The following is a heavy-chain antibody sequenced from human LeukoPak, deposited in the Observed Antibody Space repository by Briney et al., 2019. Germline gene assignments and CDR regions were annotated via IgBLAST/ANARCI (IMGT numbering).Heavy chain of an antibody. D-gene: IGHD6-6*01. Sequence: ASVKVSCKASGYTFTSYYMHWVRQAPGQGLEWMGIINPSGGSTSYAQKFQGRVTMTRDTSTSTVYMELSSLRSEDTAVYYCARMYSSSNYYYYGMDVWGQGTTVTVSS. CDR1: GYTFTSYY. J-gene: IGHJ6*02. CDR2: INPSGGST. CDR3: ARMYSSSNYYYYGMDV. V-gene: IGHV1-46*01.